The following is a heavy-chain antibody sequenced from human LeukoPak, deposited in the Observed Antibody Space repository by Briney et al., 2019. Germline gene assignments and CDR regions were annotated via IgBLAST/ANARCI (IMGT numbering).Heavy chain of an antibody. Sequence: SETLSLTCPVSGGSISRGGYSWSWIRQPPGKGLEWIGYIHHSESTYYNPSHKSRVTISVDRSKIQFSLKLRSVTAADTAVYYCARAVLLWFGETEVNWFDPWGQGTLVTVSS. CDR1: GGSISRGGYS. D-gene: IGHD3-10*01. CDR2: IHHSEST. V-gene: IGHV4-30-2*01. J-gene: IGHJ5*02. CDR3: ARAVLLWFGETEVNWFDP.